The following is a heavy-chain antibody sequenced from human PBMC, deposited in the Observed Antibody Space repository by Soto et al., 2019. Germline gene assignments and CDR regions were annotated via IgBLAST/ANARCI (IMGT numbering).Heavy chain of an antibody. CDR2: INSDGSST. D-gene: IGHD3-22*01. J-gene: IGHJ4*02. CDR1: GFTFSSYW. CDR3: AIRASYYDSSGYFDY. V-gene: IGHV3-74*01. Sequence: GGSLRLSCAASGFTFSSYWMHWVRQAPGKGLVWVSRINSDGSSTSYADSVKGRFTISRDNAKNTLYLQMNSLRAEDTAVYYCAIRASYYDSSGYFDYWGQGTLVTVYS.